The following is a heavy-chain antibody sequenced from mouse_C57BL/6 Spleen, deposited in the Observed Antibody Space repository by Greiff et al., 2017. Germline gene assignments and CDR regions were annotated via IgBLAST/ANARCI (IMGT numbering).Heavy chain of an antibody. CDR2: IYPGNSDT. J-gene: IGHJ2*01. CDR3: TIEATVITASGLNY. D-gene: IGHD2-4*01. Sequence: VQLQQSGTVLARPGASVKMSCKTSGYTFTSYWMHWVKQRPGQGLEWIGAIYPGNSDTSYNQKFKGKATLTAVPSASTAYMELSSLTNEDSAVYDWTIEATVITASGLNYWGQGTTLTVSS. V-gene: IGHV1-5*01. CDR1: GYTFTSYW.